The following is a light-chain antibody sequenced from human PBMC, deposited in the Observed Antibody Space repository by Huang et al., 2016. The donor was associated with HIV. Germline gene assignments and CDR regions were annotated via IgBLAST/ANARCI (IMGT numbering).Light chain of an antibody. CDR2: KTS. Sequence: DIQMTQSPSTLSASVGDRVTITCRASESISSRLAWYQQKPGKAPNLLIYKTSSVESGVPSKFSGSGSGTEFTLTINSLQPDDFATYYCQQYNSYSRTFGQGTKVEIK. V-gene: IGKV1-5*03. CDR1: ESISSR. J-gene: IGKJ1*01. CDR3: QQYNSYSRT.